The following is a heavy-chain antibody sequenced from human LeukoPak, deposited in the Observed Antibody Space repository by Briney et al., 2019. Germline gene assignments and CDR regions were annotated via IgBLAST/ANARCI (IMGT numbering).Heavy chain of an antibody. CDR2: ISGGGGST. CDR1: GFTFTSYS. Sequence: GGSLRLSCAASGFTFTSYSMNWVRQAPGKGLEWVSTISGGGGSTYYADSVKGRFTISRDNSKNTLYLQVNSPRAEDTAVYYCGKNRYSGSLSPFDIWGQGTMVTVSS. D-gene: IGHD1-26*01. J-gene: IGHJ3*02. V-gene: IGHV3-23*01. CDR3: GKNRYSGSLSPFDI.